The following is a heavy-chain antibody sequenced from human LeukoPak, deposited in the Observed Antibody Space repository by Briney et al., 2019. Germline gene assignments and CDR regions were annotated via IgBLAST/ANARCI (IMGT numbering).Heavy chain of an antibody. CDR2: ISGSGGST. CDR1: GFTFSSYA. V-gene: IGHV3-23*01. CDR3: AKDFYSSGTVRPLSFDY. Sequence: GGSLRLSCAASGFTFSSYAMSWVRHAPGKGLEWVSGISGSGGSTYSADSVKGRFTISRDNSKNTLYLQMNSLRAEDTAVYYCAKDFYSSGTVRPLSFDYWGQGTLVTVSS. J-gene: IGHJ4*02. D-gene: IGHD6-19*01.